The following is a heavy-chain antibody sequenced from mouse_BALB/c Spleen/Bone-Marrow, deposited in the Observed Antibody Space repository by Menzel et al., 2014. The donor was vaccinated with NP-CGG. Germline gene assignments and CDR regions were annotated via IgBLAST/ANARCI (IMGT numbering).Heavy chain of an antibody. CDR2: ISYSGNT. Sequence: EVHLVESGPSLVKPSQPLSLPCSVTGDSITSGYWNWIRKFPGNKLEYMGYISYSGNTYYNPSLKSRISITRDTSKNQYYLQLNSVTTEDTATYYCATYDGYCFDYWGQGTTLTVSS. V-gene: IGHV3-8*02. CDR1: GDSITSGY. J-gene: IGHJ2*01. D-gene: IGHD2-3*01. CDR3: ATYDGYCFDY.